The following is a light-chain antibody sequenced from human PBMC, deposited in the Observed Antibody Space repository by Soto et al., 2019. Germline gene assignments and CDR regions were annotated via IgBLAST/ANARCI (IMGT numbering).Light chain of an antibody. V-gene: IGLV2-23*01. Sequence: QSALTQPASVSGSPGQSITISCTGTSSDVGSYNLLSWYQQHPGKAPKLMIYEGNKRPSGVSNRFSGSKSANTDSLTISGLQTEDEADYYCSSYAGTNTFVFGTGTKLTVL. CDR3: SSYAGTNTFV. CDR2: EGN. J-gene: IGLJ1*01. CDR1: SSDVGSYNL.